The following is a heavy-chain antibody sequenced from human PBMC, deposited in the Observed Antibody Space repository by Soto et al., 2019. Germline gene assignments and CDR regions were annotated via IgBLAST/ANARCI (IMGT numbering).Heavy chain of an antibody. D-gene: IGHD3-22*01. J-gene: IGHJ6*02. CDR2: INHSGST. CDR3: AREGRGYLNRQYYYDSSGVRGMDV. Sequence: SETLSLTCAVYGGSFSGYYWSWIRQPPGKGLEWIGEINHSGSTNYNPSLKSRVTISVDTSKNQFSLKLSSVTAADTAVYYCAREGRGYLNRQYYYDSSGVRGMDVWGQGTTVTVSS. CDR1: GGSFSGYY. V-gene: IGHV4-34*01.